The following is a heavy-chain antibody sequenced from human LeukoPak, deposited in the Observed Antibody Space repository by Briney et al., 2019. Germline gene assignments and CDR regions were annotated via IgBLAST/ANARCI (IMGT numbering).Heavy chain of an antibody. J-gene: IGHJ5*02. D-gene: IGHD5-24*01. CDR1: GYTFTSYG. Sequence: GASVKVSCKASGYTFTSYGISWVRQAPGQGLEWMGIINPSGGSTSYAQKFQGRVTMTRDTSTSTVYMEPSSLRSEDTAVYYCAREGDGYFIRFDPWGQGTLVTVSS. V-gene: IGHV1-46*01. CDR2: INPSGGST. CDR3: AREGDGYFIRFDP.